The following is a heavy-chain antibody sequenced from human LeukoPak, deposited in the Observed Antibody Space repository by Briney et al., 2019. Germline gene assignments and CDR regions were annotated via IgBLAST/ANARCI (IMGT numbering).Heavy chain of an antibody. D-gene: IGHD6-13*01. CDR3: ARPRRWQQLVFDP. J-gene: IGHJ5*02. Sequence: GASVKVSCKASGYTFTSHYMHWVRQAPGQGLEWMGWMNPNSGNTGYAQKFQGRVTMTRNTSISTAYMELSSLRSEDTAVYYCARPRRWQQLVFDPWGQGTLVTVSS. CDR1: GYTFTSHY. V-gene: IGHV1-8*01. CDR2: MNPNSGNT.